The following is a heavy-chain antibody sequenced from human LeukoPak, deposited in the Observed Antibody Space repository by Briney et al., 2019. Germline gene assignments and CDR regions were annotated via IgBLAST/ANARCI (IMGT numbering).Heavy chain of an antibody. CDR2: IYSGGST. D-gene: IGHD3-22*01. CDR3: ARDPPMYYYDEPGSRDAFDI. J-gene: IGHJ3*02. CDR1: GFTFTNAW. Sequence: GGSLRLSCAASGFTFTNAWMTWVRQAPGKGLEWVSVIYSGGSTYYADSVKGRFTISRDNSKNTLHLQMNSLRAEDTAVYYCARDPPMYYYDEPGSRDAFDIWGQGTMVTVSS. V-gene: IGHV3-66*01.